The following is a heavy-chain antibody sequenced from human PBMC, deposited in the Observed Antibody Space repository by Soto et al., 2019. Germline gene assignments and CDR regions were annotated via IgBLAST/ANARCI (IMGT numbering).Heavy chain of an antibody. Sequence: SETLSLTCAVYGGSFSGYYWSWIRQPPGKGLEWIGEIYHSGSTNYNPSLKSRVTISVETSKNQFSLRLTSVTASDTAVYYCARLGAYHQPLAPRGQRTVVTVSS. CDR2: IYHSGST. V-gene: IGHV4-34*01. CDR1: GGSFSGYY. J-gene: IGHJ5*02. D-gene: IGHD2-2*01. CDR3: ARLGAYHQPLAP.